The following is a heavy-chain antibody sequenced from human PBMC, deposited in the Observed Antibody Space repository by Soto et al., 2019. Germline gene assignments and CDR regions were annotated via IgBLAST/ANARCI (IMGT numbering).Heavy chain of an antibody. CDR3: AKRFGGHCSGGSCLYYYYGMDV. CDR1: GFTFSSYA. CDR2: ISGSGGST. J-gene: IGHJ6*02. D-gene: IGHD2-15*01. Sequence: GGSLRLSCAASGFTFSSYAMSWVRQAPGKGLEWVSAISGSGGSTYYADSVKGRFTISRDNSKNTLYLQMNSLRAEDTAVYYCAKRFGGHCSGGSCLYYYYGMDVWGQGTTVTVSS. V-gene: IGHV3-23*01.